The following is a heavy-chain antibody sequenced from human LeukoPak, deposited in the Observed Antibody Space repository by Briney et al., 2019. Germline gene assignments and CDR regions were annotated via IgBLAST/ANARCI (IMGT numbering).Heavy chain of an antibody. Sequence: GGSLRLSCAASGFTFSSYAVHWVRQAPGKGLEWVAVISYDGSNKYYADSVKGRFTISRDNSKNTLYLQMNSLRAEDTAVYYCAREELLAFDYWGQGTLVTVSS. CDR2: ISYDGSNK. V-gene: IGHV3-30-3*01. D-gene: IGHD1-7*01. CDR3: AREELLAFDY. CDR1: GFTFSSYA. J-gene: IGHJ4*02.